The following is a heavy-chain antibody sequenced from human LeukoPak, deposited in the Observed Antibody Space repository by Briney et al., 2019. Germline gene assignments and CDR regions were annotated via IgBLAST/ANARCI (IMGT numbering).Heavy chain of an antibody. V-gene: IGHV4-59*08. CDR3: ARLAPLSGHDAFDI. J-gene: IGHJ3*02. D-gene: IGHD5-12*01. CDR2: IYYSGST. CDR1: GGSTSSYY. Sequence: PSETLSLTCTVSGGSTSSYYWSWIRQPPGKGLEWIGYIYYSGSTNYNPSLKSRVTISVDTSKNQFSLKLSSVTAADTAVYYCARLAPLSGHDAFDIWGQGTMVTVSS.